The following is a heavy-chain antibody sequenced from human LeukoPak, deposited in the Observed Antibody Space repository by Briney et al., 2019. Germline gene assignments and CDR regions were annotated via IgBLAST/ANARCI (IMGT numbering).Heavy chain of an antibody. V-gene: IGHV3-66*02. D-gene: IGHD2-15*01. CDR2: IFSGGST. J-gene: IGHJ4*02. Sequence: GGSLRLSCAASGFNVSGNYMSWVRQAPGKGLKWVSVIFSGGSTYYVDSVKGRFTTSRDNSKNTLYLQMNSLRAEDTGVYYCASFLGGFSSFHWGQGTLVAVSS. CDR1: GFNVSGNY. CDR3: ASFLGGFSSFH.